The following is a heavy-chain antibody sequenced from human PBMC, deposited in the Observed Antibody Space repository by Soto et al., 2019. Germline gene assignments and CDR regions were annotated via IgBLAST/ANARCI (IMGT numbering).Heavy chain of an antibody. CDR3: ARWMTTVTTQEY. V-gene: IGHV4-30-2*01. Sequence: SETLSLTCAVSGGSISSGGYSWSWIRQPPGKGLEWIGYIYHSGSTYYNPSLKSRITISIDRSKNQLSLKLSSVTAADTAVYYCARWMTTVTTQEYWGQGTLVTVAS. J-gene: IGHJ4*02. CDR1: GGSISSGGYS. CDR2: IYHSGST. D-gene: IGHD4-4*01.